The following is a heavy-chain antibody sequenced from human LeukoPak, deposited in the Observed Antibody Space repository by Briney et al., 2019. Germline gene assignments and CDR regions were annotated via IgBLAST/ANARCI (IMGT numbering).Heavy chain of an antibody. Sequence: ASVKVSCKASGYTFTGYYMHWVRQAPGQGLEWMGWINPNSGGTNYAQKFQGRVTMTRDTSISTAYMELSRLRSDDTAVYYCARTIFYNNWFDPRGQGTLVTVSS. CDR1: GYTFTGYY. J-gene: IGHJ5*02. V-gene: IGHV1-2*02. CDR3: ARTIFYNNWFDP. D-gene: IGHD3-9*01. CDR2: INPNSGGT.